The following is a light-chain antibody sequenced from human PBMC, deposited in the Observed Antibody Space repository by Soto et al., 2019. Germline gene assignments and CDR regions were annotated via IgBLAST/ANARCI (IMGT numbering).Light chain of an antibody. CDR2: AAS. V-gene: IGKV1-39*01. CDR1: QSISSY. Sequence: DIQMTQSPSSLSASVGDRVTITCRASQSISSYLNWYQQKPGKAPKLLIYAASSLQSGVPSRFGGSGSGTDFTLTISSLQPEDFATYYCQQSYSTPVWTFGQGTKVDIK. J-gene: IGKJ1*01. CDR3: QQSYSTPVWT.